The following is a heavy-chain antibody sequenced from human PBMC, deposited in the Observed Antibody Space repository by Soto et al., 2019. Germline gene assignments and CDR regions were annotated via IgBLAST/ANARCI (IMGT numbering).Heavy chain of an antibody. J-gene: IGHJ3*02. CDR2: IYPGDSDT. V-gene: IGHV5-51*01. CDR1: GYSFTSYW. CDR3: ARPYIGYCSGGSCYHDAFDI. Sequence: PGESLKISCQGSGYSFTSYWIGWVRQMPGKGLEWMGIIYPGDSDTRYSPSFQGQVTISANKSISTAYLQWSSLKASDTAMYYCARPYIGYCSGGSCYHDAFDIWGQGTMVTVSS. D-gene: IGHD2-15*01.